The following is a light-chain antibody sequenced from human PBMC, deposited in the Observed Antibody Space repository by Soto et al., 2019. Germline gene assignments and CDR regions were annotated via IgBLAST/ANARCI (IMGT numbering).Light chain of an antibody. CDR3: QQYNPFWT. V-gene: IGKV1-5*01. CDR1: QSISSW. J-gene: IGKJ1*01. CDR2: DVS. Sequence: DIQMTQSPSTLSASVGDRVTITCRASQSISSWFAWYQQKPGKAPKLLIYDVSSLESGVPSRFSGSGSGTEFTLTISSLQPDDSATYYCQQYNPFWTFGQGTKVDIK.